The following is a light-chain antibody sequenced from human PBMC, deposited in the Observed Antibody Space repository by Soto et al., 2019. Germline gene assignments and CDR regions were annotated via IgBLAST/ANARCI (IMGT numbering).Light chain of an antibody. CDR1: SSDIADYNY. CDR3: SSYAGSENYV. Sequence: QSALTQPPSASGSPGQSVTISCSGTSSDIADYNYVSWYQQHPGKAHKLMIFEVSKRPSGVPDRFSGSKSGNTASLTVSGIQAEDEADYYCSSYAGSENYVFGTGTKLTVL. V-gene: IGLV2-8*01. J-gene: IGLJ1*01. CDR2: EVS.